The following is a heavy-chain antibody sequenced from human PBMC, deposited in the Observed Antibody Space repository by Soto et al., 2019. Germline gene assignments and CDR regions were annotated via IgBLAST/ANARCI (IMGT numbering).Heavy chain of an antibody. J-gene: IGHJ6*02. Sequence: SETLSLTCAVYGGSFSGYYWSWIRQPPGKGLEWIGEINHSGSTNYNPSLKSRVTISVDTSKNKFSLKLCSVTAADTAVYYCARISITIFGVVISAPYYYGMDVWGQGTTVTVSS. V-gene: IGHV4-34*01. D-gene: IGHD3-3*01. CDR2: INHSGST. CDR3: ARISITIFGVVISAPYYYGMDV. CDR1: GGSFSGYY.